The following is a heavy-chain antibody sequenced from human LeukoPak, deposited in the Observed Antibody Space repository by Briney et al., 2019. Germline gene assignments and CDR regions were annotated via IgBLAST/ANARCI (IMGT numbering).Heavy chain of an antibody. CDR1: GFTFSSYA. Sequence: GGSLRLSCAASGFTFSSYAMRWVRQAPGKGLEWVSAIGSGSGGTTIYADPVKGRFNISRDNSKNTLYLQMSSLIDEDTAVYYCAKNYESGRGFPYGMDVWGQGTTVTVSS. D-gene: IGHD3-10*01. V-gene: IGHV3-23*01. CDR3: AKNYESGRGFPYGMDV. J-gene: IGHJ6*02. CDR2: IGSGSGGTT.